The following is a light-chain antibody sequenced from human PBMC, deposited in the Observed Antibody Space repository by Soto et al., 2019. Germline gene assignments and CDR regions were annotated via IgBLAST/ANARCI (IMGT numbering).Light chain of an antibody. J-gene: IGLJ1*01. CDR3: SSYTSSSTRV. CDR2: EVS. V-gene: IGLV2-14*03. CDR1: SSDVGAYDY. Sequence: QSVLTQPASVSGSPGQSITISCTGTSSDVGAYDYVSWYQQHPDKAPKLMIYEVSHRPSGVSNRFYGSKSVNTATPTISGLQAEDEADYYCSSYTSSSTRVFGTGTKVTVL.